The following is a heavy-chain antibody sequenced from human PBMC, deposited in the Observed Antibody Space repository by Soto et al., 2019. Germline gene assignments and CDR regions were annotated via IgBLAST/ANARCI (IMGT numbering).Heavy chain of an antibody. Sequence: SETLSLTCAVFGGSISSGGYSWSWIRQPPGKGLEWIGYIYHSGSTYYNPSLKSRVTISVDRSKNQFSLKLSSVTAADTAVYYCARASVDTAMVTPAYYFDYWGQGTLVTVSS. V-gene: IGHV4-30-2*01. CDR1: GGSISSGGYS. CDR2: IYHSGST. CDR3: ARASVDTAMVTPAYYFDY. J-gene: IGHJ4*02. D-gene: IGHD5-18*01.